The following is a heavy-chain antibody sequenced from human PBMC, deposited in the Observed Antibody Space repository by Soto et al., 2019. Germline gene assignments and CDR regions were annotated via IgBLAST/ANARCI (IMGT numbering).Heavy chain of an antibody. CDR3: AVATYDILTGYYIGAFDI. D-gene: IGHD3-9*01. V-gene: IGHV4-59*01. CDR2: IYYSGST. Sequence: SETLSLTCTVSGGSISSYYWSWIRQPPGKGLEWIGYIYYSGSTNYNPSLKSRVTISVDTSKNQFSLKLSSVTAADTAVYYCAVATYDILTGYYIGAFDIWGQGTMVTVSS. J-gene: IGHJ3*02. CDR1: GGSISSYY.